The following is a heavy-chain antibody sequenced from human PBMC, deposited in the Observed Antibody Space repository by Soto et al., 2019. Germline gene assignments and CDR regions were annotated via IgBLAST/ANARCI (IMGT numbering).Heavy chain of an antibody. D-gene: IGHD2-21*02. Sequence: ASVKVSCKASEDTFRNYAISWVRQAPGQGLEWMGGIIPIFGTANYAQKFQGRVTITADTSANTVYLELSSLRSEDTAVYYCAREANCGSDCYSPAEYSQHWGQGTLVTVSS. CDR3: AREANCGSDCYSPAEYSQH. V-gene: IGHV1-69*06. J-gene: IGHJ1*01. CDR1: EDTFRNYA. CDR2: IIPIFGTA.